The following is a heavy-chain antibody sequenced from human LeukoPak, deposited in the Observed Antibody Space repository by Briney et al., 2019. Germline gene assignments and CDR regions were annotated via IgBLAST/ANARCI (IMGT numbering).Heavy chain of an antibody. CDR2: INPNSGGT. CDR3: ARDGVRRSLTVAPVY. J-gene: IGHJ4*02. CDR1: GYTFTGYY. D-gene: IGHD6-19*01. Sequence: ASVKVSCKASGYTFTGYYMHWVRQAPGQGLEWMGWINPNSGGTNYAQKFQGRVTMTRDTSISTAYMELSRLRSDDTAVYYCARDGVRRSLTVAPVYWGQGTLVTVSS. V-gene: IGHV1-2*02.